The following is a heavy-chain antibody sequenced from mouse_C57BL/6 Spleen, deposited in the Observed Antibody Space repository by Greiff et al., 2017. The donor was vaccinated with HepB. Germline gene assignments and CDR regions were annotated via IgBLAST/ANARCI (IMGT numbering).Heavy chain of an antibody. J-gene: IGHJ1*03. CDR2: IDPSDSYT. CDR1: GYTFTSYW. CDR3: ARSHSLSPYFDV. Sequence: VQLQQPGAELVMPGASVKLSCKASGYTFTSYWMHWVKQRPGQGLEWIGEIDPSDSYTNYNQKFKGKSTLTVDKSSSTAYMQLSSLTSEDSAVYYCARSHSLSPYFDVWGTGTTVTVSS. D-gene: IGHD6-2*01. V-gene: IGHV1-69*01.